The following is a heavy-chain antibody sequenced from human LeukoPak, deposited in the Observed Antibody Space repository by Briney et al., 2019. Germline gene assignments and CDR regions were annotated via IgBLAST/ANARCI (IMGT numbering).Heavy chain of an antibody. CDR3: AKEKVVSPPWVSYFDH. Sequence: HTGGSLRLSCAVSGFIVSSDYMSWVRQAPGKGLEWVSTIYSGGSTYYADSVKGRFTISRDNSKNTLYLQMNSLRAEDTAIYHCAKEKVVSPPWVSYFDHWGQGILVTVSS. J-gene: IGHJ4*02. CDR2: IYSGGST. CDR1: GFIVSSDY. V-gene: IGHV3-53*01. D-gene: IGHD1-26*01.